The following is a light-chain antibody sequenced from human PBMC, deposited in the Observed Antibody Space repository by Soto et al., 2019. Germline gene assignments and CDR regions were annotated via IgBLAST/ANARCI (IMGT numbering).Light chain of an antibody. Sequence: EKVMTQSPATLSVSPGERTTLSCRVSQNVMTRLAWYQQKPGQAPRLLIYDAFTRATGIPARFSGSASGTDFTLTISSLQSEDFAVYYCQQYDEWPLTFGGGTKV. J-gene: IGKJ4*01. V-gene: IGKV3-15*01. CDR2: DAF. CDR3: QQYDEWPLT. CDR1: QNVMTR.